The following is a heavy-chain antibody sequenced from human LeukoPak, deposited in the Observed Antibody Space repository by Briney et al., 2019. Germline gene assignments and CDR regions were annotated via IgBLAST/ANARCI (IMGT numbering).Heavy chain of an antibody. CDR1: GFTFDDYA. J-gene: IGHJ6*03. CDR3: AKGLVGYTIQTDDYYYYMDV. CDR2: ISWNSGSI. Sequence: YPGGSLRLSCAASGFTFDDYAMHWVRQAPGKGLEWVSGISWNSGSIGYADSVKGRFTISGDNAKNSLYLQMNSLRAEDTALYYCAKGLVGYTIQTDDYYYYMDVWGKGTTVTVSS. V-gene: IGHV3-9*01. D-gene: IGHD1-26*01.